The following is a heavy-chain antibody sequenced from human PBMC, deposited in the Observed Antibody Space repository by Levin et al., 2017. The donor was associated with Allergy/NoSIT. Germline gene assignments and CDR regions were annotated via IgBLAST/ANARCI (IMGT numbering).Heavy chain of an antibody. D-gene: IGHD1/OR15-1a*01. CDR1: GFIFNNFA. CDR2: ISGSDYST. J-gene: IGHJ4*02. CDR3: AKRELSGGRWNRHPFDH. V-gene: IGHV3-23*01. Sequence: GESLKISCAASGFIFNNFAMSWVRQAPGKGLEWVSSISGSDYSTSYADSVKGRFTISRDNSKSTVYLQMNSLRAEDTAKYYCAKRELSGGRWNRHPFDHWGQGTLVIASS.